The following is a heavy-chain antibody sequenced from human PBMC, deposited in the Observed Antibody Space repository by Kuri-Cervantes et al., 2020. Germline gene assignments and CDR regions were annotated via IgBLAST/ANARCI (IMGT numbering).Heavy chain of an antibody. CDR1: GFTFSNAW. CDR2: IKSKTDGGTT. Sequence: GGSLRLSCAASGFTFSNAWMSWVRQAPGKGLEWVGRIKSKTDGGTTDYAAPVKGRFTISRDDSKNTLYLQMNSLKTEDTAVYYCTTDTSCGGDCYFYYYGMDVWGQGTTVTVSS. V-gene: IGHV3-15*01. CDR3: TTDTSCGGDCYFYYYGMDV. J-gene: IGHJ6*02. D-gene: IGHD2-21*02.